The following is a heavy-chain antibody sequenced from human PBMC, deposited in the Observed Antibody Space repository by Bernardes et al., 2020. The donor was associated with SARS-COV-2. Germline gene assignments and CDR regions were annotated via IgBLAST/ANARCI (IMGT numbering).Heavy chain of an antibody. V-gene: IGHV4-39*01. J-gene: IGHJ5*02. CDR3: ARQDFIAAAGTRWFDP. D-gene: IGHD6-13*01. CDR2: IFYSGRT. CDR1: GGSIRSSFYY. Sequence: SETLSLTCIVSGGSIRSSFYYWGWIRQPPGKGLEWIGSIFYSGRTHYNPSLKSRVTISVDTSKNQFSLKLSSVTAADTAVYHCARQDFIAAAGTRWFDPWGQGTLVTVSS.